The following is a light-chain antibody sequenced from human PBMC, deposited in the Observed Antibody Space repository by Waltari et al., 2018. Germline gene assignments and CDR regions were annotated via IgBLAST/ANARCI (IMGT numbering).Light chain of an antibody. CDR2: GAS. V-gene: IGKV3-15*01. Sequence: EIVLTQSPATLSVSPGERANLSCRASQSVINNLAWYQQKPGQAPRLLIYGASRRTSDVPVRFSGSGSGTEFTLTISSLRSGDSAMYYCHQYNTWPKTFGQGTKVEI. J-gene: IGKJ1*01. CDR3: HQYNTWPKT. CDR1: QSVINN.